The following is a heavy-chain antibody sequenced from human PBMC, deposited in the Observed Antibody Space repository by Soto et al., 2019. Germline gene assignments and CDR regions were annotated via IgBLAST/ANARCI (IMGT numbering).Heavy chain of an antibody. CDR3: ARGVSAGVDY. D-gene: IGHD1-26*01. J-gene: IGHJ4*02. Sequence: ASVKVSCKASGYSFTSLDINWVRQTAGQGLEWMGWMEPSTGRTGYAQKFQGRVTMTRDTSINTAYMELTTLTSDDTAFYYCARGVSAGVDYWGQGTLVTAPQ. V-gene: IGHV1-8*01. CDR2: MEPSTGRT. CDR1: GYSFTSLD.